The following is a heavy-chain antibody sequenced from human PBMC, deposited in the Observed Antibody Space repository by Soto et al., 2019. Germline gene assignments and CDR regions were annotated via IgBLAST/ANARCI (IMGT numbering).Heavy chain of an antibody. CDR2: IIPIFHTA. CDR3: ARVGYCNTTNCLFYCYHYGMDV. CDR1: GDSFNSYA. V-gene: IGHV1-69*13. D-gene: IGHD2-2*01. J-gene: IGHJ6*02. Sequence: SVKVSCKASGDSFNSYAISWVRQAPGQGLEWMGGIIPIFHTANHAQKFQARVTMTADESASTAYMELSGLRSEDTAVYYCARVGYCNTTNCLFYCYHYGMDVWGQCTTVTVSS.